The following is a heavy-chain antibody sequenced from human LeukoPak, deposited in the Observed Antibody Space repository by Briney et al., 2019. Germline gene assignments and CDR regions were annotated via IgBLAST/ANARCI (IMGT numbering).Heavy chain of an antibody. CDR1: GYSFTSYW. J-gene: IGHJ4*02. D-gene: IGHD2-8*02. CDR2: IYPGYSET. V-gene: IGHV5-51*01. Sequence: ESLKISCKGSGYSFTSYWIGLVRQMPGKGLGVVGIIYPGYSETIYSPSFQGQVTLSAGNSISTAYLQWSSLKASDTAMYYCARGGGVAALGHFDYWGQGTLVTVSS. CDR3: ARGGGVAALGHFDY.